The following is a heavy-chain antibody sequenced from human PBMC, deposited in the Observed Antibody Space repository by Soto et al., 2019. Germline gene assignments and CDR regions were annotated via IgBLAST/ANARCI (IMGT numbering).Heavy chain of an antibody. CDR1: GFTFSSYA. Sequence: EVQLLESGGGLVQPGGSLRLSCAASGFTFSSYAMSWVRQAPGKGLEWVSAISGSGGSTYYADSVKGRFTISRDNSKNTLDLHMTSVRAEDTAVYYCSKDFAPRVRDAACFDPWGQGTLVTVSS. V-gene: IGHV3-23*01. J-gene: IGHJ5*02. CDR2: ISGSGGST. CDR3: SKDFAPRVRDAACFDP. D-gene: IGHD3-10*01.